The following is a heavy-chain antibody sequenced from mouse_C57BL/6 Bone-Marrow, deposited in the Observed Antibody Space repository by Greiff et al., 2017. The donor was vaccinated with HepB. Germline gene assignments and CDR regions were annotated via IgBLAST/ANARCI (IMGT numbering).Heavy chain of an antibody. Sequence: VQLQQSGPVLVKPGASVKMSCKASGYTFTDYYMNWVKQSHGKSLEWIGVINPYNGGNSYNQKFKGKATLTVDKYSSTAYMELNSLTSDDSAVYYCARRRYYSYAMDYWGQGTSVTVSS. CDR3: ARRRYYSYAMDY. CDR2: INPYNGGN. J-gene: IGHJ4*01. V-gene: IGHV1-19*01. D-gene: IGHD2-12*01. CDR1: GYTFTDYY.